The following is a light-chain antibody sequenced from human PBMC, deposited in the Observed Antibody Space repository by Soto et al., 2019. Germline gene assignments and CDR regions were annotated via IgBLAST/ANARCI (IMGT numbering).Light chain of an antibody. CDR2: EVT. CDR1: SSDIGAYNH. CDR3: SSYTTSDTWV. V-gene: IGLV2-14*01. Sequence: QSALAQPASVSGSPGQSITIACTGTSSDIGAYNHVSWYQQYPGKAPTLMIYEVTNRPSGVSSRFSGSKSGNTASLTISGLQAEDEGDYYCSSYTTSDTWVFGGGTKVTLL. J-gene: IGLJ3*02.